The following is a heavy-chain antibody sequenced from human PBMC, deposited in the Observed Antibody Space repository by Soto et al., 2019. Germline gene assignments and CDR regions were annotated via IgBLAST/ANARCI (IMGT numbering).Heavy chain of an antibody. J-gene: IGHJ6*02. CDR3: ARGSSIAGLYYGMDV. Sequence: PSETLSLTCTVSGGSISSGGYYWTWILQHPGKGLEWIGYNYYSGITYYNPSLKSRVTISLDTSKNQFSLKLSSVTAADTAVYYCARGSSIAGLYYGMDVWGQGTTVTVS. CDR1: GGSISSGGYY. D-gene: IGHD6-6*01. V-gene: IGHV4-31*03. CDR2: NYYSGIT.